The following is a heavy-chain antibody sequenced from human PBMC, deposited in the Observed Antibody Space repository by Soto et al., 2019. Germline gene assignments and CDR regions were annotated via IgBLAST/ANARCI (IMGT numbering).Heavy chain of an antibody. D-gene: IGHD2-15*01. V-gene: IGHV1-18*01. CDR1: GYTFTSYG. Sequence: QVQLVQSGAEVKKPGASVRVSCKASGYTFTSYGISWVRQAPGQGLEWMGWISAYNGNTNYAQKLQGRVTMTTDTSTSTAYMELRSLRSDDTAVYYCARYCSGGSCYYVSAFDIWGQGTMVTVSS. CDR3: ARYCSGGSCYYVSAFDI. CDR2: ISAYNGNT. J-gene: IGHJ3*02.